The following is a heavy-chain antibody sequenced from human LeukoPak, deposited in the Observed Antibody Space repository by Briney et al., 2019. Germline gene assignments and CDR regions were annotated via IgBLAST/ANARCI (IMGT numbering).Heavy chain of an antibody. CDR3: TTDTFGARDS. J-gene: IGHJ4*02. D-gene: IGHD3-10*01. V-gene: IGHV3-74*01. CDR1: GYTFSRYW. CDR2: INEDGSST. Sequence: GGSLRLSCAASGYTFSRYWMHWVRQGPGKGLVWVSRINEDGSSTSYAESVRGRFTISRDNAKNTLYLQMNSLRAEDAAVYYCTTDTFGARDSWGQGTLVTASS.